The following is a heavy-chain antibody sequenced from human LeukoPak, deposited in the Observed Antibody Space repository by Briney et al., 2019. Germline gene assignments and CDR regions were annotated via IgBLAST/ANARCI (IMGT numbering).Heavy chain of an antibody. D-gene: IGHD1-26*01. CDR2: ISSISRVI. J-gene: IGHJ4*02. CDR3: VREESESYPFDS. CDR1: GFTFSSYA. Sequence: PGGSLRLSCVASGFTFSSYAMSWVRQAPGKGPEWISYISSISRVIYYADSVKGRFTISRDNAKNSLSLQMNSLRAEDTAVYYCVREESESYPFDSWGQGTLVIVSS. V-gene: IGHV3-48*01.